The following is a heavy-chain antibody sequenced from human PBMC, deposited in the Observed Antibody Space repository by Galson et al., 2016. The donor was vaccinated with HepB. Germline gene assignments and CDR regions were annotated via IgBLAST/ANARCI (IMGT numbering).Heavy chain of an antibody. D-gene: IGHD3-10*01. CDR1: GFTVSSSY. CDR3: ARKGGIYSPWGY. J-gene: IGHJ4*02. Sequence: SLRLSCAASGFTVSSSYTSWVRQAPGKGLEWVSVIYSGGSTYYADSVKGRFTISRDNAKNSMYLQMNSLRAEDTAVYYCARKGGIYSPWGYWGQGTLVTVSS. CDR2: IYSGGST. V-gene: IGHV3-53*01.